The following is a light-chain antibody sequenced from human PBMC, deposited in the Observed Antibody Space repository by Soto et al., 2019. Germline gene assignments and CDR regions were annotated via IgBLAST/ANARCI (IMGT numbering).Light chain of an antibody. Sequence: EIVMTQSPATLSRSPGEKAALSCRASQSINSELAWYQQKPGQPPRLLIYGASTRATGVPARFTGSESGSEFTLTISGLQSEDFAVYYCQQGHNWPLTFGQGIRLEI. J-gene: IGKJ2*01. V-gene: IGKV3-15*01. CDR1: QSINSE. CDR3: QQGHNWPLT. CDR2: GAS.